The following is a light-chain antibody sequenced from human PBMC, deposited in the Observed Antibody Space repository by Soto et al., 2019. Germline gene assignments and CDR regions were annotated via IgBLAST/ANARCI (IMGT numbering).Light chain of an antibody. CDR3: QQYNNWPSIT. V-gene: IGKV3-15*01. Sequence: EIVMTQSPATLSVSPGERATLSCRASQSVGSNLAWYQQKPGQAPRLLIYGASTRATGIPARFSGSGSGTEFTLTISSLKSEDFAVYYCQQYNNWPSITFGQGTRLAIK. J-gene: IGKJ5*01. CDR2: GAS. CDR1: QSVGSN.